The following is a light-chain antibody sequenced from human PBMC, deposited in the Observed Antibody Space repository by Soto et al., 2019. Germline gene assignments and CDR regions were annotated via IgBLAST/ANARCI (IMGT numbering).Light chain of an antibody. CDR2: KAS. V-gene: IGKV1-5*03. Sequence: DIQMTQSPSTLSASVGDRVTITCRASQSISSWLAWYQQKPGKAPKLLIYKASSLESGVPSRVSGSGSGTEFTLTISSLQPDYFATYYCQQYNSYSTFGQGTKVDIK. CDR1: QSISSW. CDR3: QQYNSYST. J-gene: IGKJ1*01.